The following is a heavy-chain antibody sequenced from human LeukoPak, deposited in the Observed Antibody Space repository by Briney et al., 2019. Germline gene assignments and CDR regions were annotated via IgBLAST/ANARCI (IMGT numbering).Heavy chain of an antibody. CDR2: ISGSGGST. CDR1: AFTFSSYA. D-gene: IGHD3-9*01. J-gene: IGHJ4*02. CDR3: EQKAAYDILTGYSYYFDY. Sequence: PGGSLRLSCAASAFTFSSYAMSWVRQAPGKGLQWVSAISGSGGSTYYADSVKGRFTISRDNSKNTLYLQMNSLRAEDTAVYFFEQKAAYDILTGYSYYFDYWGQGTLVTVSS. V-gene: IGHV3-23*01.